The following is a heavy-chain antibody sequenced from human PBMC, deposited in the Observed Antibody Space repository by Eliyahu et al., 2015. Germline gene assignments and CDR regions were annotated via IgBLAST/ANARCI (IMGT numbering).Heavy chain of an antibody. CDR2: IYYSGGT. J-gene: IGHJ5*02. V-gene: IGHV4-39*01. D-gene: IGHD3-9*01. CDR1: GGSXSSSSYY. Sequence: QLQLQESGPGLVKPSETLSLTCXXSGGSXSSSSYYXGWIRPPPGKGLEWIGSIYYSGGTYYNPSLKSRVTISVDTSKNQFSLKLSSVTAADTAVYYCARHLNYDILTGYYLEVSPDNWFDPWGQGTLVTVSS. CDR3: ARHLNYDILTGYYLEVSPDNWFDP.